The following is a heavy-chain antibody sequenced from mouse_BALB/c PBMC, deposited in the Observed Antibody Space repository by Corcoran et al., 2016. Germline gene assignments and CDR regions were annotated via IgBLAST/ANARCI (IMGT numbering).Heavy chain of an antibody. Sequence: EVQLQQSGAELVKPGASVKLSCTASGYNIKDTYMHWVKQRPEQGLEWIGRIDPANGNTKYDPKFQGKATITADTSSNTAYLQLSSLTSEDTDVYYCARSGIYYYGSSPGYFDVWGAGTTVIVSS. D-gene: IGHD1-1*01. CDR3: ARSGIYYYGSSPGYFDV. J-gene: IGHJ1*01. CDR2: IDPANGNT. CDR1: GYNIKDTY. V-gene: IGHV14-3*02.